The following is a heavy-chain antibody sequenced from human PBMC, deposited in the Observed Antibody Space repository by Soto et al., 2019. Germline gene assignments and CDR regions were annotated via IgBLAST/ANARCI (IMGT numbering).Heavy chain of an antibody. Sequence: PGSSLRLSCSASGFPFSNAWMSCVRQGPGTGLAWVGRIKSKTDGRTTDYAAPVEGRLTIASDDSQNTLYPQMHSLKTEVTPVYYCTPPPLSAAGPDSPMDYWRQGTPVTVSS. CDR1: GFPFSNAW. CDR3: TPPPLSAAGPDSPMDY. D-gene: IGHD6-25*01. J-gene: IGHJ4*02. V-gene: IGHV3-15*01. CDR2: IKSKTDGRTT.